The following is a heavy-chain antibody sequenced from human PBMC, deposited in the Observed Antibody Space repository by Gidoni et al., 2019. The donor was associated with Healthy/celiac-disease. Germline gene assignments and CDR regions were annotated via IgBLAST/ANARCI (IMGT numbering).Heavy chain of an antibody. D-gene: IGHD6-19*01. V-gene: IGHV4-59*01. Sequence: QVQLQESGPGLVKPSETLSLTCTVSGGSISSYYWSWIRQPPGKGLEWIGYIYYSGSTNYNPSLKSRVTISVDTSKNQFSLKLSSVTAADTAVYYCARISSGWLVAAYWGQGTLVTVSS. CDR1: GGSISSYY. J-gene: IGHJ4*02. CDR3: ARISSGWLVAAY. CDR2: IYYSGST.